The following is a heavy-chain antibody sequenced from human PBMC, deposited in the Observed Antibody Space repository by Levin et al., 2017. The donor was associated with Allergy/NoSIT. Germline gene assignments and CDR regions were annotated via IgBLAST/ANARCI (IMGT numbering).Heavy chain of an antibody. D-gene: IGHD6-19*01. Sequence: PSETLSLTCAVYGGSFSGYYWSWIRQPPGKGLEWIGEINHSGSTNYNPSLKSRVTISVDTSKNQFSLKLSSVTAADTAVYYCARGHIAVAAPGWFDPWGQGTLVTVSS. V-gene: IGHV4-34*01. J-gene: IGHJ5*02. CDR2: INHSGST. CDR3: ARGHIAVAAPGWFDP. CDR1: GGSFSGYY.